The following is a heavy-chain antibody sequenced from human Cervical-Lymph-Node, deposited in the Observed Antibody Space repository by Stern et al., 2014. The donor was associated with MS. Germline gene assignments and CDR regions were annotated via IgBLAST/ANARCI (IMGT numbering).Heavy chain of an antibody. D-gene: IGHD2-15*01. J-gene: IGHJ5*02. CDR2: IIPIFATA. CDR1: GGTFNSYA. CDR3: ARDQLGYCSGGSCYFWWFDP. V-gene: IGHV1-69*01. Sequence: QVQLGESGAEVKKPGSSVKVSCKASGGTFNSYAISWVRQAPGQGLEWMGGIIPIFATANYAQKFQGRVTITADESTSTAYMELSSLRSEDTAVYYCARDQLGYCSGGSCYFWWFDPWGQGTLVTVSS.